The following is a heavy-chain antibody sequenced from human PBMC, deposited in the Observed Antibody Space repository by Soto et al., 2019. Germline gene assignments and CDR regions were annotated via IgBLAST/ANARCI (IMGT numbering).Heavy chain of an antibody. J-gene: IGHJ1*01. CDR2: ISAKNGNT. CDR3: AREPPETPPDS. CDR1: GYTFSNYG. Sequence: ASVKVSCKASGYTFSNYGISWVRQAPGQGLEWMGWISAKNGNTNFAQKFRGRVTMTTDTSTTTVYMELRSLTPDDTAVYYCAREPPETPPDSWAQGTLVTVSS. V-gene: IGHV1-18*01.